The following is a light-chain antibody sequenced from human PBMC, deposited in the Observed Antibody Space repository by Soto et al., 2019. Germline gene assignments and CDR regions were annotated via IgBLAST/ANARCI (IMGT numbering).Light chain of an antibody. Sequence: QSALTQPASVSGSPGHSITISCTGPSSDVGGFSYVSWFQQHPGKAPKLIIYEVSNRPSGVSIRFSGSKSGNTASLTVSGLQAEDEADYYCASFTRSNTWVIGGGTKVTVL. CDR2: EVS. V-gene: IGLV2-14*01. J-gene: IGLJ3*02. CDR3: ASFTRSNTWV. CDR1: SSDVGGFSY.